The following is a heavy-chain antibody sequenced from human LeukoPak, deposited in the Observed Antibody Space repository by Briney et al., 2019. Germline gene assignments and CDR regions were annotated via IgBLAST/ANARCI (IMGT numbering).Heavy chain of an antibody. D-gene: IGHD6-19*01. J-gene: IGHJ5*02. Sequence: SETLSLTCTVSSGSISSYYWSWIRQPAGKGLEWIGRIYTSGSTDYNSSLKSRVAMSLDTSKNQISLKLRSVTAADTAVYYCARDWNAGSGWFLWFDPWGQGTLVTVSS. CDR1: SGSISSYY. V-gene: IGHV4-4*07. CDR3: ARDWNAGSGWFLWFDP. CDR2: IYTSGST.